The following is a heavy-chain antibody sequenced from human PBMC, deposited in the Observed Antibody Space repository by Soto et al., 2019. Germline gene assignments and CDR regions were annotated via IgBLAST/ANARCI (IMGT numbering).Heavy chain of an antibody. D-gene: IGHD2-21*02. Sequence: GGSLRLSCAASGFTFDDYSMHWVRQAPGKGLEWVSLISWDGGTTYYADSVKGRFTISRDNSKDSLYLQMDSLRTEDTALYYCAKAYHHIIVGTALIDYWGQGALVTVSS. J-gene: IGHJ4*02. CDR1: GFTFDDYS. CDR3: AKAYHHIIVGTALIDY. CDR2: ISWDGGTT. V-gene: IGHV3-43*01.